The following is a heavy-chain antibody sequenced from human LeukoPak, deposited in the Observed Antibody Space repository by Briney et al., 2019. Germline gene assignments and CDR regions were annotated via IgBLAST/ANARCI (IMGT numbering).Heavy chain of an antibody. D-gene: IGHD6-19*01. CDR2: INHNSGGT. V-gene: IGHV1-2*02. Sequence: ASVKVSCKASGYTFTGYYMHWVRQAPGQGLEWMGWINHNSGGTNYAQKFQGRVTMTRDTSISTAYMELSRLRSDDTAVYYCARDSSGWYSPSRYYYYGMDVWGQGTTVTVSS. J-gene: IGHJ6*02. CDR3: ARDSSGWYSPSRYYYYGMDV. CDR1: GYTFTGYY.